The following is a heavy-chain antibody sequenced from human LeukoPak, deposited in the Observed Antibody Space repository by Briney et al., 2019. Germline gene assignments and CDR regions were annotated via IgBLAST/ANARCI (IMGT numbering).Heavy chain of an antibody. D-gene: IGHD2-2*01. J-gene: IGHJ1*01. CDR2: ISYDVSNK. V-gene: IGHV3-30*04. CDR1: GFTFSSYA. Sequence: GGSLRLSWAAAGFTFSSYAMHWVRQAPGKWLEWVAVISYDVSNKYYADSVKGRFTISRDNSKNTLNLQMNKLRDEDTDVYYCARVGAAWVIVVVPAGGYLQHWGQGPLVTVSS. CDR3: ARVGAAWVIVVVPAGGYLQH.